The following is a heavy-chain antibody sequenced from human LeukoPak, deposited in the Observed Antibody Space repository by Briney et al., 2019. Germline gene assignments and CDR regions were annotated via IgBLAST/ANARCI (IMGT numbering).Heavy chain of an antibody. CDR2: ISYDGSNK. CDR1: GFTFSSYA. Sequence: GGSLRLSRAASGFTFSSYATHWVRQAPGKGLEWVAVISYDGSNKYYADPVKGRFTISRDNSKNTLYLQMNSLRAEDTAVYYCAMPHDTEYYFDYWGQGTLVTVSS. CDR3: AMPHDTEYYFDY. V-gene: IGHV3-30*04. J-gene: IGHJ4*02.